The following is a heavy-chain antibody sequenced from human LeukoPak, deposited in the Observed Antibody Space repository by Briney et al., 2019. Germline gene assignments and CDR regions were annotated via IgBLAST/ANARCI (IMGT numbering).Heavy chain of an antibody. Sequence: ASVKVSCKASGYTFTSYAMHWVRQAPGQRLEWMGWINASNGNTKYSQKSQGRVTITRDTSASTAYMELSGLRSEDTAVYYCARVGKWGGYDSGRFNYYYGMDVWGKGTTVTVSS. J-gene: IGHJ6*04. CDR2: INASNGNT. CDR3: ARVGKWGGYDSGRFNYYYGMDV. V-gene: IGHV1-3*01. CDR1: GYTFTSYA. D-gene: IGHD5-12*01.